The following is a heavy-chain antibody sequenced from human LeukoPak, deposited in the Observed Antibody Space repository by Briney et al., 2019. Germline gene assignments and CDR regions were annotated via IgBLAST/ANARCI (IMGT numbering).Heavy chain of an antibody. D-gene: IGHD3-22*01. CDR1: GGSIRSGDYH. CDR3: ARLRITMIIVDY. V-gene: IGHV4-30-4*01. Sequence: SETLSLTCTVSGGSIRSGDYHWSWIRQPPGKGLEWIGYIYYSGSTYYNPSLKSRVTISVDTSKNQFSLKLSSVTAADTAVYYCARLRITMIIVDYWGQGTLVTVSS. CDR2: IYYSGST. J-gene: IGHJ4*02.